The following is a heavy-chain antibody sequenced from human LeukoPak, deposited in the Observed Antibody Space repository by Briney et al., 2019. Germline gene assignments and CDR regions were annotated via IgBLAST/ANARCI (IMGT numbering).Heavy chain of an antibody. J-gene: IGHJ4*02. D-gene: IGHD6-19*01. Sequence: SSVKVSCKASGGTFSSYAISWVRQAPGQGLEWMGRIIPIFGTANYAQKFQGRVTITTDESTSTAYTELSSLRSEDTAVYYCARDRSSGWYGGGYDYWGQGTLVTVSS. CDR1: GGTFSSYA. V-gene: IGHV1-69*05. CDR3: ARDRSSGWYGGGYDY. CDR2: IIPIFGTA.